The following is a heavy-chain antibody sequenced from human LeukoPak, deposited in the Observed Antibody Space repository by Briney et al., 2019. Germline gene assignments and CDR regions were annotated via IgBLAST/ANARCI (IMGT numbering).Heavy chain of an antibody. Sequence: SGPTLVKPTQTLTLTCSFSGFSVTTTGMGVAWIRQSPGKALEWLGIINWDDDELYSPSLKHRLTIRKDTSRDQVVLTMTNMETVDTATYFCAHRPSGSRSVSFDYWGPGTRVTVSP. CDR1: GFSVTTTGMG. CDR3: AHRPSGSRSVSFDY. D-gene: IGHD6-19*01. CDR2: INWDDDE. J-gene: IGHJ4*02. V-gene: IGHV2-5*02.